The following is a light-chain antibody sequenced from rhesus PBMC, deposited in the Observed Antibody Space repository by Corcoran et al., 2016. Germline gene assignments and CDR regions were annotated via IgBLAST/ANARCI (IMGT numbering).Light chain of an antibody. Sequence: SPSSLSASVGDTVTITCRASQGISSWLAWYQQKPGKAPKPLIYKASSLQSGVPSRFSGSGSGTDFTLTISNLQSEDFATYYCQQYNSRPFTFGPGTKLDIK. CDR2: KAS. CDR3: QQYNSRPFT. J-gene: IGKJ3*01. CDR1: QGISSW. V-gene: IGKV1-22*01.